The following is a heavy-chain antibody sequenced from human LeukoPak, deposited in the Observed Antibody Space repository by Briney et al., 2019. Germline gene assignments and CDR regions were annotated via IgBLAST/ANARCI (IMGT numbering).Heavy chain of an antibody. CDR1: GFTFSSYG. CDR2: ISYDGSNK. Sequence: GGSLRLSCAASGFTFSSYGMHWVRQAPGKGLEWVAVISYDGSNKYYADSVKGRFTISRDNSKNTLYLQMNSLRAEDTAVYHCARGDDYYGMDVWGQGTTVTVSS. V-gene: IGHV3-30*03. CDR3: ARGDDYYGMDV. J-gene: IGHJ6*02. D-gene: IGHD3-16*01.